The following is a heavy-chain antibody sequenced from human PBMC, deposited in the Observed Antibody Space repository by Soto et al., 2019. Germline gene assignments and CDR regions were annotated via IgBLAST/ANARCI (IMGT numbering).Heavy chain of an antibody. V-gene: IGHV1-18*01. CDR2: ISGFNGNT. D-gene: IGHD6-13*01. CDR1: GYTFSRYG. J-gene: IGHJ4*02. CDR3: ARASAYSTPWSFDN. Sequence: QVQLVQSGAEVKKPGASVRVSCKASGYTFSRYGISWVRQAPGQGLEWMGWISGFNGNTKESEKLPGGVPLTTDTAANTAHMELRGLRSDDTAVYYCARASAYSTPWSFDNWGQGTLVTVSS.